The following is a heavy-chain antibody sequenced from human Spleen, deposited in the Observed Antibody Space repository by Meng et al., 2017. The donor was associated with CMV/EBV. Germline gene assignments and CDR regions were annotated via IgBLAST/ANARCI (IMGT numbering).Heavy chain of an antibody. D-gene: IGHD3-22*01. V-gene: IGHV3-74*01. CDR2: ISSDGSST. CDR3: ASWLYDSSGYY. Sequence: GGSLRLSCAASGFTFSSYWMHWVRQAPGKGLVWVSRISSDGSSTNYADSVKGRFTISRDNAKNTVCLQMNSLRAEDTAVYYCASWLYDSSGYYWGQGTLVTVSS. CDR1: GFTFSSYW. J-gene: IGHJ4*02.